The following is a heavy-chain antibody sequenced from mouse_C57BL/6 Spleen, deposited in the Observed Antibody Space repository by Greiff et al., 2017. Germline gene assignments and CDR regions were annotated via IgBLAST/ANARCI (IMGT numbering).Heavy chain of an antibody. CDR3: ARVDGDY. J-gene: IGHJ4*01. Sequence: EVKLLESGPGLVKPSQSLSLTCSVTGYSITSGYYWNWIRQFPGNKLEWIGYISYDGSNNYNPSLKNRISITRDTSKNQFCLKLNSVTTEDTATYYCARVDGDYWGQGTSVTVSS. D-gene: IGHD2-3*01. CDR1: GYSITSGYY. V-gene: IGHV3-6*01. CDR2: ISYDGSN.